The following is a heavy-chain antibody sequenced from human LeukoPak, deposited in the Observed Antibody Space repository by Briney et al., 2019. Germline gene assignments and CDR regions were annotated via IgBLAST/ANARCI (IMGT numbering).Heavy chain of an antibody. CDR3: AAGITGRTIDY. D-gene: IGHD1-20*01. Sequence: SETLSLTCTVSSGSINSYYWNWIRQPPGKGLEWIGYVYYSENIYYGPSLKSRVTISVDTSKKQFSLKLNSVTAADTAVCYCAAGITGRTIDYWGQGTLVTVSS. CDR2: VYYSENI. CDR1: SGSINSYY. J-gene: IGHJ4*02. V-gene: IGHV4-59*01.